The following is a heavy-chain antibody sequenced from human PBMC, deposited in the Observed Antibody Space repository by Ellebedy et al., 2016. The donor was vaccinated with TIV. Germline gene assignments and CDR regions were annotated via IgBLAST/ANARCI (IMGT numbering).Heavy chain of an antibody. D-gene: IGHD1-26*01. V-gene: IGHV4-34*01. Sequence: SETLSLXXAVYGGSFSDYYWTWIRQPPGKGLEWIGEINHSGSTNYNPSLKSRVTISVDTSKNQFSLKLSSVTAADTAVYYCARRGSYGIYYWGQGTLVTVSS. J-gene: IGHJ4*02. CDR1: GGSFSDYY. CDR3: ARRGSYGIYY. CDR2: INHSGST.